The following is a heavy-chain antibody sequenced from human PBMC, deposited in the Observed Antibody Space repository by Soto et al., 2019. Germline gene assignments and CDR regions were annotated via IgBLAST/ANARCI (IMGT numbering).Heavy chain of an antibody. CDR3: ARDYYDSSGYQTPIIYGMDV. D-gene: IGHD3-22*01. V-gene: IGHV3-30-3*01. J-gene: IGHJ6*02. CDR1: GFTFSSYA. CDR2: ISYDGSNK. Sequence: GGSLRLSCAASGFTFSSYAMHWVRQAPGKGLEWVAVISYDGSNKYYADSVKGRFTISRDNSKNTLYLQMNSLRAEDTAVYYCARDYYDSSGYQTPIIYGMDVWGQGTTVTVSS.